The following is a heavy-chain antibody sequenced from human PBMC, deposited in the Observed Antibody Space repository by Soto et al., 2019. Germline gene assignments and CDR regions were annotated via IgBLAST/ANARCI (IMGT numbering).Heavy chain of an antibody. J-gene: IGHJ6*03. CDR2: ISWNSGSI. CDR1: GFTFDDYA. D-gene: IGHD3-3*01. V-gene: IGHV3-9*01. CDR3: ALLFGVVPNMDV. Sequence: GGSLRLSCAASGFTFDDYAMHWVRQAPGKGLEWVSGISWNSGSIGYADSVKGRFTISRDNAKNSLYLQMNSLRAEDTALYYCALLFGVVPNMDVWGKGTTVTVSS.